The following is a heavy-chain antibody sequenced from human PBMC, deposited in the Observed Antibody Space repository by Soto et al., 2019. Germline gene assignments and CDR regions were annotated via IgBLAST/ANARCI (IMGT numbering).Heavy chain of an antibody. Sequence: QVQLVQSGAEVKKPGASVKVSCKASGYTFTSYGISWVRQAPGQGLEWMGWISAYNGNTKYAQKLQGRVTMTTDTSESTAYRELRSLRCDGTAMYYCARDAAVGLFDYWGQGTLVTVSS. V-gene: IGHV1-18*01. CDR1: GYTFTSYG. CDR2: ISAYNGNT. J-gene: IGHJ4*02. D-gene: IGHD1-26*01. CDR3: ARDAAVGLFDY.